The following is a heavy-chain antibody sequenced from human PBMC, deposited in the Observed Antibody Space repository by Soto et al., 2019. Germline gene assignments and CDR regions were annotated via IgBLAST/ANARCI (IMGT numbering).Heavy chain of an antibody. CDR2: VYYNENT. D-gene: IGHD3-10*01. CDR3: ARPEPLYGSPGWFDP. V-gene: IGHV4-39*01. J-gene: IGHJ5*02. CDR1: GGSISSFTYY. Sequence: SETLSLTCSVSGGSISSFTYYWGWIRQPPGKGLEWIGTVYYNENTYYNPSLKSRVTITVDTAKNQFSLNLRSVTAADTAMYFLARPEPLYGSPGWFDPWGPGTLVTVSS.